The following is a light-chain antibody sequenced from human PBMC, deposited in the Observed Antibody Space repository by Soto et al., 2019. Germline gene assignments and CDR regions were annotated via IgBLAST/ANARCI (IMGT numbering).Light chain of an antibody. Sequence: EGVMTQSPATLSASPGERVILSCRASQNIGSNLAWYQQRPGQAPRLLMYGASTRATGIPARFSGSGSGTEFTLTISSLQSEDFAVYYCQQYNNWPGTFGQGTKVDIK. V-gene: IGKV3-15*01. J-gene: IGKJ1*01. CDR1: QNIGSN. CDR3: QQYNNWPGT. CDR2: GAS.